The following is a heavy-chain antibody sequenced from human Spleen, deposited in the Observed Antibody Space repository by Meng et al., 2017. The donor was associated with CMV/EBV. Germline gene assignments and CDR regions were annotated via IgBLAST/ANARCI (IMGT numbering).Heavy chain of an antibody. V-gene: IGHV1-18*04. J-gene: IGHJ4*02. D-gene: IGHD3-3*01. Sequence: ASVKVSCKASGYTFTGYYMHWVRQAPGQGLEWMGWISAYNGNTNYAQKLQGRVTMTTDTSTSTAYMELRSLRSDDTAVYYCARGYYDFWSGYSTTDYYFDYWGQGTLVTVSS. CDR3: ARGYYDFWSGYSTTDYYFDY. CDR1: GYTFTGYY. CDR2: ISAYNGNT.